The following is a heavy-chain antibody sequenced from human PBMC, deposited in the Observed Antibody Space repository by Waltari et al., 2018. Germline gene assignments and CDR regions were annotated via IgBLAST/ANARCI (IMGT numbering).Heavy chain of an antibody. CDR2: IIPIFGTA. J-gene: IGHJ5*02. Sequence: QVQLVQSGAEVKKPGSSVKVSCKASGGTFSSYAIRWVRQAPGQGLEWMGGIIPIFGTANDAQKFQGRVTITADESTSTAYMELSSLRSEDTAVYYCARDEGGYGSGSNPWFDPWGQGTLVTVSS. CDR3: ARDEGGYGSGSNPWFDP. CDR1: GGTFSSYA. V-gene: IGHV1-69*13. D-gene: IGHD3-10*01.